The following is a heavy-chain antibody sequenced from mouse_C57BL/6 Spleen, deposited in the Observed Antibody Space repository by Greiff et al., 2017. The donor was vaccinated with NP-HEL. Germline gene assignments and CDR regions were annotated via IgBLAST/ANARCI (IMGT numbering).Heavy chain of an antibody. D-gene: IGHD1-1*01. J-gene: IGHJ2*01. CDR1: GYTFTSYW. CDR2: IDPSDSYT. Sequence: QVQLQQPGAELVRPGTSVKLSCKASGYTFTSYWMHWVKQRPGQGLEWIGVIDPSDSYTYYNQKFKGKATLTADTSSSTAYMQLISLTSEDSAVYYCLITTVVATDYWGQGTTLTVSS. CDR3: LITTVVATDY. V-gene: IGHV1-59*01.